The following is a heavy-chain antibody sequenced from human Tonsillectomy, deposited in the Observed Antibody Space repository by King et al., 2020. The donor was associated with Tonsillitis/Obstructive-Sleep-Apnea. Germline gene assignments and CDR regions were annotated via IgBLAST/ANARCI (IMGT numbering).Heavy chain of an antibody. Sequence: VQLVESGRGLVRPGGSLRLSCAASGFTFSDYYMSWIRQAPGKGLEWVSYIGSSGSTIYYADSVKGRFTISRDKAKNSLYLQMNSLRAEDTAVYYCAGGYSSSWSSRYYYYMDVWGKGTTVTVSS. J-gene: IGHJ6*03. CDR1: GFTFSDYY. V-gene: IGHV3-11*01. CDR3: AGGYSSSWSSRYYYYMDV. CDR2: IGSSGSTI. D-gene: IGHD6-13*01.